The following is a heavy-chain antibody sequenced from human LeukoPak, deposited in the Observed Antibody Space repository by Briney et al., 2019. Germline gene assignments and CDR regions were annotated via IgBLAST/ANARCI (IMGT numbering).Heavy chain of an antibody. CDR3: ARMGVVVPAAISVGHYYYYMDV. J-gene: IGHJ6*03. D-gene: IGHD2-2*01. CDR2: INPNSGGT. CDR1: GYTFTSYG. Sequence: ASVKVSCKASGYTFTSYGISWVRQAPGQGLEWMGWINPNSGGTSYAQKFQGRVTMTRDTSISTAYMELRSLRSDDTAVYYCARMGVVVPAAISVGHYYYYMDVWGKGTTVTVSS. V-gene: IGHV1-2*02.